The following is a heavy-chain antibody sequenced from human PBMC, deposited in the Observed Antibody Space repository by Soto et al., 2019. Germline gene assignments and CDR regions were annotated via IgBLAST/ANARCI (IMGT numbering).Heavy chain of an antibody. CDR1: GTSISSYY. CDR2: IHYSGTT. D-gene: IGHD2-8*01. CDR3: ARYNSYAIDY. V-gene: IGHV4-59*01. Sequence: PSEHLSLTCTVSGTSISSYYWSWIRQPPGKGLEWIANIHYSGTTNYNPSLASRVTLSVDTSKNQFSLKMTSVTAADRAMYFCARYNSYAIDYWGRGTLVTVSS. J-gene: IGHJ4*02.